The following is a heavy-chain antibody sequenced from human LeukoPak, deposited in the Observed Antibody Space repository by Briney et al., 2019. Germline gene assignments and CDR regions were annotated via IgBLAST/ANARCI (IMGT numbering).Heavy chain of an antibody. J-gene: IGHJ3*02. CDR3: AKDFYDTSANGAFDI. CDR2: ISYDGTNK. CDR1: GFTFSTYA. D-gene: IGHD2/OR15-2a*01. V-gene: IGHV3-30*18. Sequence: GRPLRLSCVASGFTFSTYAMHWLRQAPGTGLEWVAVISYDGTNKYYADSLKGRFTISRDNSKNTMYLQVNSLRPGDTAVYYFAKDFYDTSANGAFDIWGHGTMVSVSS.